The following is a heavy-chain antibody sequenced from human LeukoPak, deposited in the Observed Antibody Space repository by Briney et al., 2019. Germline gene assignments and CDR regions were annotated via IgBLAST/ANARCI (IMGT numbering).Heavy chain of an antibody. CDR1: GFTFSSYW. J-gene: IGHJ4*02. V-gene: IGHV3-74*01. CDR3: ARDRYRSIDY. CDR2: IDSDGSGT. Sequence: GGSLRLSCAVSGFTFSSYWMHWVRQAPGKGLVWVSRIDSDGSGTSNADSVKGRFTISRDNAKNTLYLQMNSLRAEDTAVYYCARDRYRSIDYWGQGTLVTVSS. D-gene: IGHD1-1*01.